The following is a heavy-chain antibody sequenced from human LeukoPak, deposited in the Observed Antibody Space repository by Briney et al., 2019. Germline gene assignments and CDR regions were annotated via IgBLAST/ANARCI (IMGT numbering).Heavy chain of an antibody. Sequence: ASVKVSCKASGYTFTGYYMHWVRQAPGQGLEWMGWINPNSGGTNYAQKFQGRVTMTRDTSISTAYMELSRLRSDDTAVYYCAREGGSGDNWFDPWGQGTLVTVSS. CDR2: INPNSGGT. J-gene: IGHJ5*02. D-gene: IGHD3-10*01. V-gene: IGHV1-2*02. CDR1: GYTFTGYY. CDR3: AREGGSGDNWFDP.